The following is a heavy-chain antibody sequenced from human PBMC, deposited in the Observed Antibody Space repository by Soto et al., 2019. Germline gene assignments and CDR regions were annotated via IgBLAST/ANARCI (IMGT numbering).Heavy chain of an antibody. CDR2: INHSGST. CDR3: AGGYGRNFDY. J-gene: IGHJ4*02. V-gene: IGHV4-34*01. CDR1: GGSFSGYY. D-gene: IGHD3-10*01. Sequence: SETLSLTCAVYGGSFSGYYWNWIRQPPGKGLEWIGEINHSGSTNYNPSLKSRVTISLDTSKNQFSLKLSSMTAADTAVYYCAGGYGRNFDYWGQGTLVTVSS.